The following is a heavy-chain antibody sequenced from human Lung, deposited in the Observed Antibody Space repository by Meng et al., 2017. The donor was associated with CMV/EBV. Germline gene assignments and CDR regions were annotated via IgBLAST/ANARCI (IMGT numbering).Heavy chain of an antibody. CDR3: ARTRFFDWLLYPFDY. J-gene: IGHJ4*02. Sequence: GGSXRLXCAASGFTFSSYEMNWVRRAPGKGLEWVSYISSSGSTIYYADSVKGRFTISRDNAKNSLYLQMNSLRAEDTAVYYCARTRFFDWLLYPFDYWGQGTXVTGSS. D-gene: IGHD3-9*01. V-gene: IGHV3-48*03. CDR2: ISSSGSTI. CDR1: GFTFSSYE.